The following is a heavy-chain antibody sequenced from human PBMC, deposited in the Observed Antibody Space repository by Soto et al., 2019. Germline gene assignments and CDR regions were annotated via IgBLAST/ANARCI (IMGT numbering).Heavy chain of an antibody. J-gene: IGHJ4*02. CDR2: ISWDGETT. CDR3: ASSQGDY. Sequence: EEHLVESGGDVVQPGGSLRLSCSASGFTFDDHNMYWVRQTSKGALEWVSLISWDGETTYYEDSVKGRFTISRDNNKNSLYLQMNGLTIQDTALYYCASSQGDYWGQGTLVTVAS. V-gene: IGHV3-43*01. CDR1: GFTFDDHN.